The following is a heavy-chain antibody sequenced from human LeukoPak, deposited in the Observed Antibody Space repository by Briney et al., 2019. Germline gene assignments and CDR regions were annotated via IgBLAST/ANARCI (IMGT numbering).Heavy chain of an antibody. V-gene: IGHV4-61*02. J-gene: IGHJ4*02. Sequence: PSETLSLTCTVSGGSISSGSYYWSWIRQPAGKGLEWIGRIYTSGSTNYNPSLKSRVTISVDTSKNQFSLKLSSVTAADTAVYYCARAPLGLRYFDWHPHFDYWGQGTLVTVSS. CDR1: GGSISSGSYY. CDR3: ARAPLGLRYFDWHPHFDY. CDR2: IYTSGST. D-gene: IGHD3-9*01.